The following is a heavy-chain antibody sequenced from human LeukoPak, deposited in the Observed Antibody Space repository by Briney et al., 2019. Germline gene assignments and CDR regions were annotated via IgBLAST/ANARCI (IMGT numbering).Heavy chain of an antibody. CDR3: ARDRYYGSGSYSDY. D-gene: IGHD3-10*01. Sequence: PGGSLRLSCAASGFTFSSYWMSWVRQAPGKGLEWGANIKQDGSDKYYVDSVKGRFTIARDNAKNSLYLQMNSLRAEDTAVYYCARDRYYGSGSYSDYWGQGTLVTVSS. V-gene: IGHV3-7*01. CDR2: IKQDGSDK. CDR1: GFTFSSYW. J-gene: IGHJ4*02.